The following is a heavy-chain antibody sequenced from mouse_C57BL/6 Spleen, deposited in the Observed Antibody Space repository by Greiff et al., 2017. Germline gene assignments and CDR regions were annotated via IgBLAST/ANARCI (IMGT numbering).Heavy chain of an antibody. CDR2: ISYDGSN. Sequence: EVKLQESGPGLVKPSQSLSLTCSVTGYSITSGYYWNWIRQFPGNKLEWMGYISYDGSNNYNPSLKNRISITRDTSKNQFFLKLNSVTTEDTATYYCARKLRPYAMDYWGQGTSVTVSS. CDR1: GYSITSGYY. J-gene: IGHJ4*01. CDR3: ARKLRPYAMDY. V-gene: IGHV3-6*01. D-gene: IGHD3-2*02.